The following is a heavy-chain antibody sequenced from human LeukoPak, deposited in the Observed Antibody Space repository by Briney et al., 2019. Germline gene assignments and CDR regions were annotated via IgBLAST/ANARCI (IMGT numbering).Heavy chain of an antibody. CDR2: ISGSGGST. V-gene: IGHV3-23*01. D-gene: IGHD6-19*01. CDR3: AKVGYSSGWYAQYYFDY. CDR1: GFTFSSYA. J-gene: IGHJ4*02. Sequence: VGSLRLSCAASGFTFSSYAMSWVRQAPGKGLEWVSAISGSGGSTYYADSVKGRFTIFRDNSKNTLYLQMNSLRAEDTAVYYCAKVGYSSGWYAQYYFDYWGQGTLVTVS.